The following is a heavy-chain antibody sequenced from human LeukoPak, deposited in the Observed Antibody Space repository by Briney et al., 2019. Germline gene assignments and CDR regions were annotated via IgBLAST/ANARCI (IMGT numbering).Heavy chain of an antibody. J-gene: IGHJ4*02. CDR3: ARGVVQRWELRGFDY. CDR1: ALSFTGFY. CDR2: INHGGTT. D-gene: IGHD1-26*01. V-gene: IGHV4-34*01. Sequence: SETLSLTSPVYALSFTGFYWSWLRQPPGKGLEWFREINHGGTTNYNTSLKRRVTISVDTSKNQFSLKLSSVTAADTAVYYCARGVVQRWELRGFDYWGQGTLVTVSS.